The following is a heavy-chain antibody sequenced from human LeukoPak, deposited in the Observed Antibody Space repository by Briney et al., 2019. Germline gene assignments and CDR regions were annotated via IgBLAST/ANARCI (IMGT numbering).Heavy chain of an antibody. D-gene: IGHD6-19*01. CDR2: ISSSSYI. CDR3: ARDQSSGSPLDY. V-gene: IGHV3-21*01. CDR1: GFTFSSYS. Sequence: GGSLRLSCAASGFTFSSYSMNWVRQAPGKGLEWVSSISSSSYIYYADSVKGRFTISRDNAKNSLYLQMNSLRAEDTAVYYCARDQSSGSPLDYWGQGTLVTVSS. J-gene: IGHJ4*02.